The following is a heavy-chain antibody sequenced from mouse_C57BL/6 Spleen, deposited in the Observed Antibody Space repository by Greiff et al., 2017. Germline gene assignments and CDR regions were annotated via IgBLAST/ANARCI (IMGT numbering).Heavy chain of an antibody. D-gene: IGHD2-10*02. CDR2: ISSGSSTI. Sequence: DVMLVESGGGLVKPGGSLKLSCAASGFTFSDYGMHWVRQAPEKGLEWVAYISSGSSTIYYADTVKGRFTISRDNAKNTLFLQMTSLRSEDTAMYYCARPSMTGYYFDYWGQGTTLTVSS. V-gene: IGHV5-17*01. J-gene: IGHJ2*01. CDR3: ARPSMTGYYFDY. CDR1: GFTFSDYG.